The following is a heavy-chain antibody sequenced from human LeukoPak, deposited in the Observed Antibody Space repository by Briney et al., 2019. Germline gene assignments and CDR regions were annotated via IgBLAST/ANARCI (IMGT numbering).Heavy chain of an antibody. J-gene: IGHJ4*02. CDR2: IYYSGVT. D-gene: IGHD2-21*01. Sequence: PSETLSLTCTVSGGSINSVSYYWVWIRQPPGKGLEWIGGIYYSGVTYYSPSLNSRLTISVDGSKNQFSLNLASVTAADTAVYYCASLKAYSFDFWGQGTLVTVSS. CDR1: GGSINSVSYY. V-gene: IGHV4-39*01. CDR3: ASLKAYSFDF.